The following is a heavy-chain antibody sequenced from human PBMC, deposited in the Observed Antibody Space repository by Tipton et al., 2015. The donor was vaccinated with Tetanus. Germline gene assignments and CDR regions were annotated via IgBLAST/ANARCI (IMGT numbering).Heavy chain of an antibody. CDR2: ISSTTSYI. CDR1: GFVFSNYA. J-gene: IGHJ4*02. D-gene: IGHD6-25*01. CDR3: ASGSALDY. Sequence: SLRLSCAVSGFVFSNYAMNWVRQAPGKGLEWVASISSTTSYIYYADSLKGRFTISRDNAKNSLYLQMDSLRADDTAVYYCASGSALDYWGQGTLVTVSS. V-gene: IGHV3-21*01.